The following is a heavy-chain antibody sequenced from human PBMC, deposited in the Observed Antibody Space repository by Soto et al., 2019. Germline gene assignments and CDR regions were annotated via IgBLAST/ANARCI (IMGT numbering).Heavy chain of an antibody. CDR3: ARYARTPDF. CDR1: GGSMNNYY. Sequence: PSETLSLTCTVSGGSMNNYYWTWIRQPPGQGLESIGYIYYTGDTNTNPSLKSRVTISIDTSKNHFSLKLSSVTAADTAVYYCARYARTPDFWGQGTLVTVSS. V-gene: IGHV4-59*01. CDR2: IYYTGDT. J-gene: IGHJ4*02. D-gene: IGHD2-2*01.